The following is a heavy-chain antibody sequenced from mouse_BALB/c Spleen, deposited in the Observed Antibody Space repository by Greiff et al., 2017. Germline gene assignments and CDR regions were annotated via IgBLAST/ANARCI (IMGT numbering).Heavy chain of an antibody. CDR3: TSAYYGYDAYYFDY. CDR2: IYPGNSDT. V-gene: IGHV1-5*01. CDR1: GYSFTSYW. D-gene: IGHD2-9*01. J-gene: IGHJ2*01. Sequence: VQLKESGTVLARPGASVKMSCKASGYSFTSYWMHWVKQRPGQGLEWIGAIYPGNSDTSYNQKFKGKAKLTAVTSASTAYMELSSLTNEDSAVYYCTSAYYGYDAYYFDYWGQGTTLTVSS.